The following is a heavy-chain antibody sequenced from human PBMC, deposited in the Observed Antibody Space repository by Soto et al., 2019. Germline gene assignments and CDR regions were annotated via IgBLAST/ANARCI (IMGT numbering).Heavy chain of an antibody. CDR3: AGEEYVGFNCFAR. D-gene: IGHD3-16*01. CDR2: IGSSSGTI. CDR1: GFTFSSYS. Sequence: EVQLVESGGGLVQPGGSLRLSCAASGFTFSSYSMNWVRQAPGKGLEWVSFIGSSSGTIFYAGSVKGRITISRDNAKNSHYLRMNRLIDGDRAVYYFAGEEYVGFNCFARWCQGPVVSVSS. J-gene: IGHJ5*02. V-gene: IGHV3-48*02.